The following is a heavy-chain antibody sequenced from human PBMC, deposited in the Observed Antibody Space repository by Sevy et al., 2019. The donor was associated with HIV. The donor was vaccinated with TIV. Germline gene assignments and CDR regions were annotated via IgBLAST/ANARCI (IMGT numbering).Heavy chain of an antibody. D-gene: IGHD6-19*01. CDR1: GFTFSSYS. CDR2: ISSSSSYI. CDR3: ATVPGVAGPNYYYFMEV. V-gene: IGHV3-21*01. J-gene: IGHJ6*03. Sequence: GGSLRLSCAASGFTFSSYSMNWVRQAPGKGLEWVSSISSSSSYIYYADSVKGRFTISRDNAKNSLYLQMNSLRAEDTAVYYCATVPGVAGPNYYYFMEVWGKGTTVTVSS.